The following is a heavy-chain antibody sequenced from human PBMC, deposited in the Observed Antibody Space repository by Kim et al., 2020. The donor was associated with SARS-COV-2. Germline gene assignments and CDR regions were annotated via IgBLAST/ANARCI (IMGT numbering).Heavy chain of an antibody. D-gene: IGHD6-19*01. CDR3: ARDRGTAVADFDY. Sequence: SETLSLTCTVSGGSISSYYWSWIRQPPGKGLEWIGYIYYSGSTNYNPSLKSRVTISVDTSKNQFSLKLSSVTAADTAVYYCARDRGTAVADFDYWGQGTLVTVSS. V-gene: IGHV4-59*13. J-gene: IGHJ4*02. CDR2: IYYSGST. CDR1: GGSISSYY.